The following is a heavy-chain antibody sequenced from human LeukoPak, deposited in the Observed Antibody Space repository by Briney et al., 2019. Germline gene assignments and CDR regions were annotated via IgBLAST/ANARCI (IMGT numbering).Heavy chain of an antibody. CDR1: GESFNGYF. V-gene: IGHV3-21*01. D-gene: IGHD2-2*01. Sequence: PSETLSLTCAVYGESFNGYFWSWIRQPPGKGLEWVSSISSSSSYIYYADSVKGRFTISRDNAKNSLYLQMNSLRAEDTAVYYCARTYCSSTSCFWFDYWGQGTLVTVSS. J-gene: IGHJ4*02. CDR3: ARTYCSSTSCFWFDY. CDR2: ISSSSSYI.